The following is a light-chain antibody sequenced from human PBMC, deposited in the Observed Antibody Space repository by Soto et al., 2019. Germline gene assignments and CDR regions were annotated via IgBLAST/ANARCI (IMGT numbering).Light chain of an antibody. CDR2: GAS. CDR1: QGINNF. CDR3: QQYHSYPVT. V-gene: IGKV1-16*02. J-gene: IGKJ4*01. Sequence: DIQMTQSPSSLSASVGDTVTITCRASQGINNFLAWFQQKPGKAPKSLIYGASSLQSGVPSKFSGSGSDTGFTLTITSLPPEDSATYFCQQYHSYPVTFGGGTKVEIK.